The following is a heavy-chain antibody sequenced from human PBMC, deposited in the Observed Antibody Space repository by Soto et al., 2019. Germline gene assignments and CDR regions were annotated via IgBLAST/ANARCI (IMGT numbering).Heavy chain of an antibody. J-gene: IGHJ4*02. CDR2: IIPIFGTA. V-gene: IGHV1-69*06. D-gene: IGHD3-22*01. CDR1: GGTFSSYA. Sequence: SVKVSCKASGGTFSSYAISWVRQAPGQGLEWMGGIIPIFGTANYAQKFQGRVTITADKSTSTAYMELSSLRSEDTAVYYCASRSSSGYYYFDCWGQGTLVTVSS. CDR3: ASRSSSGYYYFDC.